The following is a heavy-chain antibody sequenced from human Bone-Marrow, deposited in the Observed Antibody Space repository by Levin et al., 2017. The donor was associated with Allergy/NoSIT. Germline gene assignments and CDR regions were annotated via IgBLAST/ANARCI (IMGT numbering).Heavy chain of an antibody. V-gene: IGHV3-53*01. CDR1: GFNVSYYY. D-gene: IGHD3-10*01. J-gene: IGHJ3*02. Sequence: AGGSLRLSCAASGFNVSYYYMGWARQAPGKGLEWVSLIYGDGTTYYADSVKDRFTISRDNSKNTVYLHMNSLRAEDTALYYCARARSRGFGAFEIWGQGTMVTVSS. CDR3: ARARSRGFGAFEI. CDR2: IYGDGTT.